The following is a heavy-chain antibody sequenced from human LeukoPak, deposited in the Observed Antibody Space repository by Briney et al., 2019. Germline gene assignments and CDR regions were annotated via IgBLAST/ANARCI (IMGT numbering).Heavy chain of an antibody. V-gene: IGHV3-48*04. Sequence: GGSLRLSCLASGFTFSSYSMSWVRQAPGKGLEWVSCIDTSSSTIYYADSVKGRFTISRDNAKNSLYLQMKSLRAEDTTVYYCARDMGYSGSWPGYFDYWGQGVLVTVSS. CDR1: GFTFSSYS. J-gene: IGHJ4*02. D-gene: IGHD1-26*01. CDR3: ARDMGYSGSWPGYFDY. CDR2: IDTSSSTI.